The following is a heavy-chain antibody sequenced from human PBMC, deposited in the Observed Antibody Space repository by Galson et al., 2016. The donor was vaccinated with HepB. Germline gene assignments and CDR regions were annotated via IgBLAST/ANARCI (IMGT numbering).Heavy chain of an antibody. V-gene: IGHV3-48*03. CDR3: ERNYDIFTF. D-gene: IGHD3-9*01. J-gene: IGHJ4*02. Sequence: SLRLSCAAPGFTFSNFEMNWVRQAPGKGPEWVSYISRGGTTIYYEDPVKGRVTISRDNVKNYLFLQMDSLGVDDTAVYCCERNYDIFTFWGQGTLVTVSS. CDR1: GFTFSNFE. CDR2: ISRGGTTI.